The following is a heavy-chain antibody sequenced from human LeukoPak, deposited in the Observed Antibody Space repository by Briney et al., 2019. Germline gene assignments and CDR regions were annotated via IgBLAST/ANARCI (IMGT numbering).Heavy chain of an antibody. V-gene: IGHV4-59*01. Sequence: SETLSLTCTVSGGSISGYYWSWIRQPPGKGLEWVGYISYSGSTNYNPSLKSRVTISVDTSKNQFSLKLSSVTAADTAIYYCARDGRAGSLFAYWGQGTLVTVSS. CDR2: ISYSGST. J-gene: IGHJ4*02. CDR1: GGSISGYY. D-gene: IGHD6-19*01. CDR3: ARDGRAGSLFAY.